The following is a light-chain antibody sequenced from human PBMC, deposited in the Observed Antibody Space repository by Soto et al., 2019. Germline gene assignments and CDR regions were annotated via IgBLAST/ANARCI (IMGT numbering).Light chain of an antibody. J-gene: IGLJ2*01. Sequence: QTVVTQPPSASGTPGQRVTISCSGSSSNIGSNYVYWYQQLPGTAPKLLIYRNNQRPSGVPDRFSGSKSGTSASLAISGLRSEDEDDYYCAAWDDSLSGSGVFGGGTKLTVL. CDR2: RNN. CDR1: SSNIGSNY. CDR3: AAWDDSLSGSGV. V-gene: IGLV1-47*01.